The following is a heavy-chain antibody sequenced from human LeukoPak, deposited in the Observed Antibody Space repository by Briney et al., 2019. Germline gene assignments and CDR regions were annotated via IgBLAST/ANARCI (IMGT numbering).Heavy chain of an antibody. CDR2: IHHSGNT. V-gene: IGHV4-4*02. Sequence: SGTLSLTCAVSGGSITSSHWWTWVRQPPGKGLEWIGEIHHSGNTDYNPSLKSRVTISLDKSKNEFSLRLTSVTAADTAVYYCARDPGYYNHDWYFDLWGRGTLVTVSS. D-gene: IGHD4-17*01. CDR1: GGSITSSHW. CDR3: ARDPGYYNHDWYFDL. J-gene: IGHJ2*01.